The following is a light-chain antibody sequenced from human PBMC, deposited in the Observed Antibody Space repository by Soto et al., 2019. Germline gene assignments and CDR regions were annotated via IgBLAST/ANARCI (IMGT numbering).Light chain of an antibody. CDR1: QSISTW. CDR2: KAS. J-gene: IGKJ1*01. Sequence: DIQMTQSPSTLSASVGDRVTITCRASQSISTWLAWYQQKPGKAPKLLIHKASSLQSGVPSRFSGSGSETEFPLTISSLQPDDFATYYCQQYNSYPSTFGQGTKVEIK. V-gene: IGKV1-5*03. CDR3: QQYNSYPST.